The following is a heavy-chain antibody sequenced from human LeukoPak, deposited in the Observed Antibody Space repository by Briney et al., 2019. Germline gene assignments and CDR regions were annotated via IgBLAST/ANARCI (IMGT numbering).Heavy chain of an antibody. V-gene: IGHV3-21*01. CDR1: GFTFSSYS. J-gene: IGHJ4*02. Sequence: GGSLRLSCAASGFTFSSYSMNWVRQAPGKGLEWVSSISSSSSYIYYADSVKGRFTISRDNAKNSLYLQMNSLRAEDTAVYYCARLRWDNDFWSGYFLDYWGQGTLVTVSS. D-gene: IGHD3-3*01. CDR2: ISSSSSYI. CDR3: ARLRWDNDFWSGYFLDY.